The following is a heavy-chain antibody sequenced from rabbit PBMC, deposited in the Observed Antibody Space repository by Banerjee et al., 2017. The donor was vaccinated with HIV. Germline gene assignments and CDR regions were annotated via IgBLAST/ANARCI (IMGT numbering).Heavy chain of an antibody. V-gene: IGHV1S45*01. CDR3: ARAPYSNAVAGYAYDIYFKL. CDR2: IGSNNGI. J-gene: IGHJ4*01. D-gene: IGHD6-1*01. Sequence: QEQLEESGGDLVKPEGSLTLTCTASGFSFSSGYFMCWVRQAPGKGLEWIACIGSNNGIYYASWAKGRFTISKTSSTTVTLQMTSLTAADTATYFCARAPYSNAVAGYAYDIYFKLWGPGTLVTVS. CDR1: GFSFSSGYF.